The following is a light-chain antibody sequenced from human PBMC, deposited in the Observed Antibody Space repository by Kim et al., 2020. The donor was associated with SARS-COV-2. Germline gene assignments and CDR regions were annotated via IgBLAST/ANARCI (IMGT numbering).Light chain of an antibody. Sequence: RVTISCTGSSSNIGAGYDEHWYQQLPGTAPKLLIYGNSNRPSGVPDRFSGSKSGTSASLAITGLQAEDEADYYCQSYDSSLSGYVFGTGTKVTVL. CDR3: QSYDSSLSGYV. V-gene: IGLV1-40*01. J-gene: IGLJ1*01. CDR1: SSNIGAGYD. CDR2: GNS.